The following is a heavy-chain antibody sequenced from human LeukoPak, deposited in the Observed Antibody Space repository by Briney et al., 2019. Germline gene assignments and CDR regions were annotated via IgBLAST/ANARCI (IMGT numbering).Heavy chain of an antibody. CDR3: ARGGDSTSFDY. CDR1: GYTFTGYY. J-gene: IGHJ4*02. Sequence: ASVKVSCKASGYTFTGYYIHWVRQAPGQGLEWMGWINPNSGDTNYAQKFQGRVTMTRDTSISTAYMELSRLRSDDPAVYYCARGGDSTSFDYWGQGTLVTVSS. D-gene: IGHD4-11*01. CDR2: INPNSGDT. V-gene: IGHV1-2*02.